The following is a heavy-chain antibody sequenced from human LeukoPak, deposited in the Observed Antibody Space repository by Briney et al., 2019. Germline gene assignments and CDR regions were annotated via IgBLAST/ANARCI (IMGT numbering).Heavy chain of an antibody. CDR2: ISSSSSTI. D-gene: IGHD3-10*01. CDR1: GFTFSSYS. Sequence: GGSLRLSCAASGFTFSSYSMNWVRQAPGKGLEWVSYISSSSSTIYYADSVKGRFTISRDNAKNSLYLQMNSLRAEDTAVYYCASGAQAFDIWGQGTMVTVSS. CDR3: ASGAQAFDI. V-gene: IGHV3-48*01. J-gene: IGHJ3*02.